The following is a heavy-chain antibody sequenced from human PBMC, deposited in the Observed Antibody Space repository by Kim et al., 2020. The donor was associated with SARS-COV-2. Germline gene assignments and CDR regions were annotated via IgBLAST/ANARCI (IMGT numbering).Heavy chain of an antibody. V-gene: IGHV4-34*01. CDR3: ARGWWESYSGSYPGLDY. CDR1: GGSFSGYY. J-gene: IGHJ4*02. D-gene: IGHD1-26*01. CDR2: INHSGST. Sequence: SETLSLTCAVYGGSFSGYYWSWIRQPPGKGLEWIGEINHSGSTNYNPSLKSRVTISVDTSKNQFSLKLSSVTAADTAVYYCARGWWESYSGSYPGLDYWGQGTLVTVSS.